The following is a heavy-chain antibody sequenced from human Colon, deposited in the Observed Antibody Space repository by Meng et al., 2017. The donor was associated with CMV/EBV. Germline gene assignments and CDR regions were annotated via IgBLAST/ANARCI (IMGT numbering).Heavy chain of an antibody. CDR2: ISWNGRTV. Sequence: SLKISCIISGFTFEDYGMHWVRQASGRGLEWVSGISWNGRTVGYADSVKGRFTISRDNAKKSIYLQMNSLRPEDTALYYCARDAAPRPIPYYYYFYGMDFWGQGATVTVSS. CDR3: ARDAAPRPIPYYYYFYGMDF. CDR1: GFTFEDYG. D-gene: IGHD6-6*01. V-gene: IGHV3-9*01. J-gene: IGHJ6*02.